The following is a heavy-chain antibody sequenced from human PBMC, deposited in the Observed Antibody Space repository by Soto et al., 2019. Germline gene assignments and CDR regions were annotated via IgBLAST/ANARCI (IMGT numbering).Heavy chain of an antibody. D-gene: IGHD2-21*02. CDR2: ISYDGSNK. CDR1: GFTFSSYA. V-gene: IGHV3-30-3*01. Sequence: PGGSLRLSCAASGFTFSSYAMHWVRQAPGKGLEWVAVISYDGSNKYYADSVKGRFTISRDNSKNTLYLQMDSLRAEDTAVYYCSRVIVVVTADAFAIWGRGTIVTVSS. CDR3: SRVIVVVTADAFAI. J-gene: IGHJ3*02.